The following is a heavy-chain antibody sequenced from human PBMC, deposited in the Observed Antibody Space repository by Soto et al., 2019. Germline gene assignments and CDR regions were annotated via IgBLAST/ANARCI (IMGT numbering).Heavy chain of an antibody. CDR3: ARVYMVRGTIIRYFDY. CDR1: GGSISSGGYY. D-gene: IGHD3-10*01. V-gene: IGHV4-31*03. CDR2: IYYSGST. Sequence: PSETLSLTCTVSGGSISSGGYYWSWIRQHPGKGLEWIGYIYYSGSTYYNPSLKSRVTISVDTSKNQFSLKLSSVTAADTAVYYCARVYMVRGTIIRYFDYWGQGTLVTVS. J-gene: IGHJ4*02.